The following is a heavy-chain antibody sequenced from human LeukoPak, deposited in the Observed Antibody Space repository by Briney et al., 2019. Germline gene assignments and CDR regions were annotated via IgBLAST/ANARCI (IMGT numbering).Heavy chain of an antibody. Sequence: PSETLSLTCTVSGGSISSHYWSWIRQPPGKGLEWIGYIYYSGSTNYNPSLQSRVTISVDTSKNQFSLKLSSVTAADTAVYYCARDSQGRFLEWLSPSSNYYYYMDVWGKGTTVTVSS. CDR3: ARDSQGRFLEWLSPSSNYYYYMDV. CDR1: GGSISSHY. CDR2: IYYSGST. J-gene: IGHJ6*03. V-gene: IGHV4-59*11. D-gene: IGHD3-3*01.